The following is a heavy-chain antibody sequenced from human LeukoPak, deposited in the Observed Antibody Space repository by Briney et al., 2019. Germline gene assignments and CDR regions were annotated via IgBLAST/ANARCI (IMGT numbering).Heavy chain of an antibody. D-gene: IGHD4-11*01. CDR3: ARVFRTDTYSNYRSYWYFDL. CDR2: IYYSGST. V-gene: IGHV4-61*01. CDR1: GGSFSSTSYY. J-gene: IGHJ2*01. Sequence: PSETLSLTCTVSGGSFSSTSYYWSWLRQPPGRGLEWIGYIYYSGSTNYNPSLKSRVTISVDTSKNQFSLKLSSVTAADTAVYYCARVFRTDTYSNYRSYWYFDLWGRGTLVTVSS.